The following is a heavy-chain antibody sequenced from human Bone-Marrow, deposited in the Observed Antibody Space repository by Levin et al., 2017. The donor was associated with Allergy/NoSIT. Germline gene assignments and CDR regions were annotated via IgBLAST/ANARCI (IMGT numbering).Heavy chain of an antibody. V-gene: IGHV3-9*01. CDR2: VSWNSGTI. Sequence: LSLTCAASGFTFTDYAILWIRQAPGRGLEWVSGVSWNSGTIGYADSVKGRFTISRDNAKNSLYLQMNSLRTEDTALYFCARHKDYGGNGYYYYGMDVWGQGTTVTVSS. CDR3: ARHKDYGGNGYYYYGMDV. J-gene: IGHJ6*02. CDR1: GFTFTDYA. D-gene: IGHD4-23*01.